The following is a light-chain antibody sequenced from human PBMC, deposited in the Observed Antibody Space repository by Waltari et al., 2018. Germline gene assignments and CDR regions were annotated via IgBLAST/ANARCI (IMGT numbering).Light chain of an antibody. J-gene: IGKJ4*01. CDR3: QQYHSYPLT. Sequence: DIQLTQSPSSLSASVGDRVPTTCRASQGLSTYLAWFQQKPGKAPKSLIYDVSSLLNGVATKFSGSGSGTDFTLTISNLQPEDCANYYCQQYHSYPLTFGGGTKVEIK. CDR1: QGLSTY. V-gene: IGKV1-16*02. CDR2: DVS.